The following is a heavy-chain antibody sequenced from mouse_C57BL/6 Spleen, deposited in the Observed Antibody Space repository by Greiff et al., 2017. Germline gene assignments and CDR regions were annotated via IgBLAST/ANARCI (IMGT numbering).Heavy chain of an antibody. V-gene: IGHV1-74*01. CDR1: GYTFTSYW. Sequence: QVQLQQPGAELVKPGASVKVSCKASGYTFTSYWMHWVKQRPGQGLEWIGRIHPSDSDTNYNQKFKGKATLTVDKSSSTAYMPLSSLTSEDSAVYYCAMGDGYYTWFAYWGQGTLVTVSA. J-gene: IGHJ3*01. CDR2: IHPSDSDT. D-gene: IGHD2-3*01. CDR3: AMGDGYYTWFAY.